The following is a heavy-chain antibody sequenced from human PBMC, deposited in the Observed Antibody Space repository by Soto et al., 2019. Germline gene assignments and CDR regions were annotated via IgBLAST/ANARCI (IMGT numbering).Heavy chain of an antibody. Sequence: QVQLVQSGAEVKKPGASVKVSCKASDYTFTSYGIIWVRQAPGQGLEWIGWISVYNGNTNYAQKFRGRVTMTTDISTITAYMEMRSLRSDDTAVYYCARSGSSWNLREFDYWGQGTLVTVSS. CDR2: ISVYNGNT. D-gene: IGHD6-13*01. CDR3: ARSGSSWNLREFDY. V-gene: IGHV1-18*01. CDR1: DYTFTSYG. J-gene: IGHJ4*02.